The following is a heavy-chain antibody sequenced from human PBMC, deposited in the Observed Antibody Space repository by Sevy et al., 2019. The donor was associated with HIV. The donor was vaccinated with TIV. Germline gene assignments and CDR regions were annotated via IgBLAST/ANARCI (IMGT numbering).Heavy chain of an antibody. J-gene: IGHJ6*02. CDR2: IIKSGSNR. D-gene: IGHD3-16*01. CDR1: GFIFSSFE. V-gene: IGHV3-48*03. CDR3: AKRGGEYDLGMDV. Sequence: GGSLRLSCAASGFIFSSFEMNWVRQAPGKGLEWVSSIIKSGSNRYYADSVKGRVTISRDNAKKSLYLQMNSLRAEDTAIYFCAKRGGEYDLGMDVWGQGTTVTVSS.